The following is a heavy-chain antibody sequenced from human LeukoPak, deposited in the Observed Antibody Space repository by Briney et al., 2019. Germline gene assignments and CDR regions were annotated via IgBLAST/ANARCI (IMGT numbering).Heavy chain of an antibody. Sequence: ASERVSCMASVYTFTSYGISWVGQAPGEGRERRGGVNAYNGNTNYAQKLQVRVTMTTDTSTSTAYMELRSLRSDDTAVYYCARVEYCIAGSCHGLDYWGQGTLVTVSS. D-gene: IGHD2-15*01. CDR1: VYTFTSYG. J-gene: IGHJ4*02. V-gene: IGHV1-18*01. CDR3: ARVEYCIAGSCHGLDY. CDR2: VNAYNGNT.